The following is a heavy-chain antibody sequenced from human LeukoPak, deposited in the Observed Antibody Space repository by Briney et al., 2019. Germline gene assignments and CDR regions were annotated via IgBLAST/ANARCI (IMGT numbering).Heavy chain of an antibody. CDR3: ARSLYCSGGSCRKPFDY. Sequence: GGSLRLSCEASGFTFSTYSMNWVRQAPGKGLEWVSTISSNSAYIYYADSVKGRFAVSRDNAKNSLYLQMNSLRVEDTAVYYCARSLYCSGGSCRKPFDYWGQGTLVTVSS. CDR1: GFTFSTYS. D-gene: IGHD2-15*01. CDR2: ISSNSAYI. V-gene: IGHV3-21*06. J-gene: IGHJ4*02.